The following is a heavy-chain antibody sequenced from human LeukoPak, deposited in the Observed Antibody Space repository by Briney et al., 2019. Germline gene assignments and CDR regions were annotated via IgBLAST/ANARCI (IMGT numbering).Heavy chain of an antibody. CDR1: GGTFSSYA. Sequence: SEKVSCKASGGTFSSYAISWVRQAPGQGLEWIGGIIPIFGTANYAQKFQGRVTITADESTSTAYMELSSLRSEDTAVYYCARTVVPADYAFDIWGQGTMVTVSS. CDR3: ARTVVPADYAFDI. V-gene: IGHV1-69*13. D-gene: IGHD2-2*01. CDR2: IIPIFGTA. J-gene: IGHJ3*02.